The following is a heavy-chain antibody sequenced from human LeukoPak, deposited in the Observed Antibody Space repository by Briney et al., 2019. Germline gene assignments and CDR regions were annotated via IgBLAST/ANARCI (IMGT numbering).Heavy chain of an antibody. V-gene: IGHV4-31*03. D-gene: IGHD3-22*01. Sequence: SQTLSLTCTVSGGSISSGGYYWSWIRQHPGKGLEWIGHIYYSGSTYYNPSLKSRVTISVDTSKNQFSLKLTSVTAADTAVYYCARSYYYDSSAEDAFDIWGQGTMVTVSS. J-gene: IGHJ3*02. CDR3: ARSYYYDSSAEDAFDI. CDR1: GGSISSGGYY. CDR2: IYYSGST.